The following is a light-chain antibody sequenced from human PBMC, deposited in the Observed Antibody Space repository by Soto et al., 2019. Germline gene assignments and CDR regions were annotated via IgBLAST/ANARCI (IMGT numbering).Light chain of an antibody. V-gene: IGKV1-5*03. Sequence: RTPSPSTLSATVGDRATITCPASQSISSWVAWYQQKPGKGPKLLIYKASHLESGVPSRFSGSGSGTEFTLTISSLQPGDFATYYCQHYNTYPWTFGHGSIVDVK. CDR3: QHYNTYPWT. J-gene: IGKJ1*01. CDR2: KAS. CDR1: QSISSW.